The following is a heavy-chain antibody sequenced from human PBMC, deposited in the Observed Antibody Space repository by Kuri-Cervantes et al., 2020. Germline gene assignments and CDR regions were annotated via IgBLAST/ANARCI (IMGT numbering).Heavy chain of an antibody. J-gene: IGHJ4*02. Sequence: GESLKISCAASGFTFSSYTMNWVRQAPGKGLEWVSYISSSSSTIYYADSVKGRFTISRDNPKNTLYLQMNSLRVEDTAVYYCARTLDPMRGFYFDYWGLGTLVTVSS. CDR2: ISSSSSTI. CDR3: ARTLDPMRGFYFDY. V-gene: IGHV3-48*01. D-gene: IGHD3-16*02. CDR1: GFTFSSYT.